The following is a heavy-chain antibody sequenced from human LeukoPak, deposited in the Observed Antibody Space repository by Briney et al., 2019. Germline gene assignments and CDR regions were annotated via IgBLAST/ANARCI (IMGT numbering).Heavy chain of an antibody. CDR1: GYSFTGYY. V-gene: IGHV1-2*02. J-gene: IGHJ6*03. CDR3: ARGPNYYYYMDF. Sequence: GASMKVSCKASGYSFTGYYIHWVRQAPGQGLEWMGWINPDGGVTKSAQNSQGRVTMTRDKSINTVYMELSGLTSDDTALYYCARGPNYYYYMDFWGTGTTASVSS. CDR2: INPDGGVT. D-gene: IGHD2-8*01.